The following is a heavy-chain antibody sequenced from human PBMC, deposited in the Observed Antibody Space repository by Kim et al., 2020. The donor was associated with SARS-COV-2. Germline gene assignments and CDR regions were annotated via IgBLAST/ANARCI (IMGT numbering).Heavy chain of an antibody. CDR2: ISAYNGNT. V-gene: IGHV1-18*01. J-gene: IGHJ6*02. CDR3: ARDAPLYCSSTSCYAGFVPYYYGMDV. Sequence: ASVKVSCKASGYTFTSYGISWVRQAPGQGLEWMGWISAYNGNTNYAQKLQGRVTMTTDTSTSTAYMELRSLRSDDTAVYYCARDAPLYCSSTSCYAGFVPYYYGMDVWGQGTTVTVSS. CDR1: GYTFTSYG. D-gene: IGHD2-2*01.